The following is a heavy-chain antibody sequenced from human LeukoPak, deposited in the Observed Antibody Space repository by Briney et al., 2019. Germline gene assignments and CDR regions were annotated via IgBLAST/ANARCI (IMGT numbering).Heavy chain of an antibody. J-gene: IGHJ4*02. CDR3: ARMSGSRLPGY. V-gene: IGHV3-48*01. CDR1: GFTFSNYA. D-gene: IGHD3-3*01. CDR2: ISSSSSTI. Sequence: GGSLRLSCAASGFTFSNYAMTWVRQAPGKGLEWVSYISSSSSTIYYADSVKGRFTISRDNAKNSLYLQMNSLRAEDTAVYYCARMSGSRLPGYWGQGALVTVSS.